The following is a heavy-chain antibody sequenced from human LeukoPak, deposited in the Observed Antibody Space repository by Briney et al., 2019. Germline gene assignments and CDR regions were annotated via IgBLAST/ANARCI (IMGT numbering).Heavy chain of an antibody. D-gene: IGHD2-15*01. CDR1: GYIFTDYY. CDR2: INPNSGGT. V-gene: IGHV1-2*02. Sequence: ASVKVSCTASGYIFTDYYMHWVRQAPGQGLEWMGWINPNSGGTNSAQKFQGRVTMTRDTSISTAYMELSRLRSDDTAVYYCARVGCTGGSCYGWFDPWGQGTLVTVSS. CDR3: ARVGCTGGSCYGWFDP. J-gene: IGHJ5*02.